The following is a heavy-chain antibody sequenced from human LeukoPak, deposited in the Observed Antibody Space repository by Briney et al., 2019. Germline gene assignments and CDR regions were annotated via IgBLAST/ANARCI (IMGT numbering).Heavy chain of an antibody. J-gene: IGHJ4*02. Sequence: PGGSLRLSCAASGFIFSTYGLHWVRQAPGKGLEWVAFIRFDGSNKYYADSVKGRFTISRDNSKNTLYLQMNSLRAEDTAVYYCAKDHRYDSSGPSDYWGQGTLVTVSS. CDR2: IRFDGSNK. D-gene: IGHD3-22*01. V-gene: IGHV3-30*02. CDR1: GFIFSTYG. CDR3: AKDHRYDSSGPSDY.